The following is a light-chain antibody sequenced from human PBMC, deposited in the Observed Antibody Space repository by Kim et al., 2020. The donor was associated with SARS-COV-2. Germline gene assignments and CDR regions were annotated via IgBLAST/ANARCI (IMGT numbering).Light chain of an antibody. J-gene: IGLJ2*01. V-gene: IGLV3-1*01. CDR1: KLGDKY. CDR2: QDT. Sequence: SYELTQPPSVSVSPGQTASITCSGDKLGDKYACWYQQKPGQSPVLVIYQDTKRPSGIPERFSGSNSGNTATLTISGTQAMDEADYYCQAWDSRTYVVFGGATQLTVL. CDR3: QAWDSRTYVV.